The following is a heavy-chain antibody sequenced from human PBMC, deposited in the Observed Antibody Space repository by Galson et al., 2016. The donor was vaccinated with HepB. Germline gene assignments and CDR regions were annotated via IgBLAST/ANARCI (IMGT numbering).Heavy chain of an antibody. V-gene: IGHV4-4*02. CDR3: ARGPWAYDGSAYALDY. CDR1: GDSITSAGW. J-gene: IGHJ4*02. CDR2: IYQGGRT. Sequence: ETLSLTCTVSGDSITSAGWWSWVRQPPGQGLEWIGEIYQGGRTHYNPSLKSRATISVDTSRDQFSLKLTSMTAADTAMYYCARGPWAYDGSAYALDYWGRGTLVTVSS. D-gene: IGHD3-22*01.